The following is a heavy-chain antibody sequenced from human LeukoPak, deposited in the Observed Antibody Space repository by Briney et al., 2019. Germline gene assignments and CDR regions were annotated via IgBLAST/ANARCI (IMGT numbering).Heavy chain of an antibody. CDR1: GFTFDDYG. CDR2: INWNGGST. J-gene: IGHJ4*02. V-gene: IGHV3-20*04. CDR3: ARVVPATYSGSWYYFDY. Sequence: PGGSLRLSCAASGFTFDDYGMSWVRQAPGKGLEWVSGINWNGGSTGYADSVKGRFTISRDNAKNSWYLQMKSLRAEDTALYYCARVVPATYSGSWYYFDYWGQGTLVTVSS. D-gene: IGHD6-13*01.